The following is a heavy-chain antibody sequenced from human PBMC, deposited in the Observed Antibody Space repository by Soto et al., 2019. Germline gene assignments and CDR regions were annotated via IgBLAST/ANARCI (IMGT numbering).Heavy chain of an antibody. V-gene: IGHV1-8*01. J-gene: IGHJ6*04. CDR1: GYTFTSYD. Sequence: ASVKVSCKASGYTFTSYDINWVRQATGQGLEWMGWMNPNSGNTGYAQKFQGRVTMTRNTSISTAYMELSSLRSEDTAVYYCARGRGELVVAGKGGQYYHLDFWGKATTVTVSS. CDR2: MNPNSGNT. D-gene: IGHD1-26*01. CDR3: ARGRGELVVAGKGGQYYHLDF.